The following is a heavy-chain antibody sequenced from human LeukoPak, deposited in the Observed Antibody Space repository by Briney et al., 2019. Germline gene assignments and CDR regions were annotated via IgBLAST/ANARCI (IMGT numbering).Heavy chain of an antibody. CDR3: ARDLRPELAAAGYNWFDP. V-gene: IGHV1-18*01. CDR1: GYTFTSYG. Sequence: GASVNVSCKASGYTFTSYGISWVRQAPGQGLEWMGWISAYNGNTNYAQKLQGRVTMTTDTSTSTAYMELRSLRSDDTAVYYCARDLRPELAAAGYNWFDPWGQGTLVTVSS. D-gene: IGHD6-13*01. CDR2: ISAYNGNT. J-gene: IGHJ5*02.